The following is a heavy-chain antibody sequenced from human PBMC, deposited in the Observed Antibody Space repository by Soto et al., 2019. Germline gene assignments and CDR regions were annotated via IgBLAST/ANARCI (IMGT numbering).Heavy chain of an antibody. CDR1: GDSVSSNTAA. Sequence: SQTLSLTCAISGDSVSSNTAAWNWIRSSPSGGLEWLGRTYYRSNWRHDYAVSVKSRITVNPDTSKNHFSLQLNSVTTDDTAVYYCARGVAGSGFDLWGQGTLVTVSS. J-gene: IGHJ4*02. V-gene: IGHV6-1*01. CDR2: TYYRSNWRH. CDR3: ARGVAGSGFDL. D-gene: IGHD6-19*01.